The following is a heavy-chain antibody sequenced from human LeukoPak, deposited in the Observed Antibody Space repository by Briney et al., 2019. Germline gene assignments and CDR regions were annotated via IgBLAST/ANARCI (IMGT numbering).Heavy chain of an antibody. CDR2: IRFDGSNK. J-gene: IGHJ4*02. D-gene: IGHD1-26*01. CDR3: AKDSVVGATISGENDY. Sequence: GGSPRLSCAPSGFTFSTYGMQWVRQAPGKGLEWVAFIRFDGSNKDYADSVKGRFTISRDNSKITLYLQMDSLRAEDTAVYYCAKDSVVGATISGENDYWGQGTLVTVSS. V-gene: IGHV3-30*02. CDR1: GFTFSTYG.